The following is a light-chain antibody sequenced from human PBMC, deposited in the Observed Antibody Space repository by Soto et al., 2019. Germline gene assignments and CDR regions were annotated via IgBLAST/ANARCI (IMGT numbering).Light chain of an antibody. J-gene: IGKJ1*01. CDR3: QQSKSSST. CDR1: QSISNW. CDR2: DAS. Sequence: DIQMTQSPSTLSAFVGDGVTITCRASQSISNWLAWYQQKAGKAPKLLIYDASTLESGVPSRFSGSGSGTEFTLTISSLQPDDFATYYCQQSKSSSTCGQGTKVEIK. V-gene: IGKV1-5*01.